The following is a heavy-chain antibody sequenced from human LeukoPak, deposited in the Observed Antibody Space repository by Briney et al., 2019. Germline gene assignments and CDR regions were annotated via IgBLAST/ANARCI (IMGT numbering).Heavy chain of an antibody. CDR1: GGSISSYY. Sequence: SETLALTCTVSGGSISSYYWSWIRQSPVKGLEWLGYIFPSGSAFYNPSLESRVTISLDTSENQFSLRLISVTAADTAVYCCARRNHYFYYMDVWGKGTTVTVSS. CDR2: IFPSGSA. J-gene: IGHJ6*03. D-gene: IGHD1-14*01. CDR3: ARRNHYFYYMDV. V-gene: IGHV4-4*09.